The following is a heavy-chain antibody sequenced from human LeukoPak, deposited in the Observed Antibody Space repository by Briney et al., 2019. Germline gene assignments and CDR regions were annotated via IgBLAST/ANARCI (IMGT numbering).Heavy chain of an antibody. CDR3: ARPYYYGSGSLYNWFDP. CDR2: IYYSGST. J-gene: IGHJ5*02. D-gene: IGHD3-10*01. CDR1: GGSISSYY. Sequence: KTSETLSLTCTVSGGSISSYYWSWIRQPPGKGLEWIGYIYYSGSTNYNPSLKSRVTISVDTSKNQFSLKLSSVTAADTAVYYCARPYYYGSGSLYNWFDPWGQGTLVTVSS. V-gene: IGHV4-59*12.